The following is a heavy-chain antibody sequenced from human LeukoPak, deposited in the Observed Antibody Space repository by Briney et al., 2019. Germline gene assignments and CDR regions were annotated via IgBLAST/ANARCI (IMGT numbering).Heavy chain of an antibody. CDR2: INPNSGGT. Sequence: GASVKVSCKASGYTFTGYYMHWVRQAPGQGLEWMGWINPNSGGTNYAQKFQGRVTMTRDTSISTAYMELSRLRSDDTAVYYCARGRTTVTLYYFDYWGQGTLVTVSS. D-gene: IGHD4-17*01. CDR3: ARGRTTVTLYYFDY. V-gene: IGHV1-2*02. J-gene: IGHJ4*02. CDR1: GYTFTGYY.